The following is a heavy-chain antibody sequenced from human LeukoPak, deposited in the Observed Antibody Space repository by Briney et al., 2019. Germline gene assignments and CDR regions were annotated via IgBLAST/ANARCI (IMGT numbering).Heavy chain of an antibody. Sequence: GGSLRLSCAASGFTFSSYWMHWVRQAPGKGLVWVSRINSDGSSTSYADSVKGRFTISRDNAKNTLYLQMNSLRAEDTAVYYCALLRVVLFWDWFDPWGQGTLVTVSS. CDR1: GFTFSSYW. J-gene: IGHJ5*02. CDR2: INSDGSST. V-gene: IGHV3-74*01. CDR3: ALLRVVLFWDWFDP. D-gene: IGHD2-15*01.